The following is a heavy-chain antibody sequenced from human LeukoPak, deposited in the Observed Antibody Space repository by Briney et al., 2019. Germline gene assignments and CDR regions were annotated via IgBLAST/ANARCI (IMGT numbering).Heavy chain of an antibody. CDR3: ARDRWFDP. D-gene: IGHD5-24*01. Sequence: PSETLSLTCTVSGGSISSYYWSWIRQPPGKGLEWIGYIYYSGSTYYNPSLKSRVTISLDTSKNQFSLKLTSMTAADTAVYYCARDRWFDPWGQGTLVTVSS. CDR1: GGSISSYY. V-gene: IGHV4-59*06. CDR2: IYYSGST. J-gene: IGHJ5*02.